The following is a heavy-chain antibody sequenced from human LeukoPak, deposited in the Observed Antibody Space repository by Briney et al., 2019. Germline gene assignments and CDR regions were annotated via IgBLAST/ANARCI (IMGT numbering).Heavy chain of an antibody. CDR2: IIPILGIA. CDR1: GGTFSSYA. CDR3: ARDPDDYDFWSGYHTHNWFDP. V-gene: IGHV1-69*04. J-gene: IGHJ5*02. Sequence: GASVKVPCKASGGTFSSYAISWVRQAPGQGLEWMGRIIPILGIANYAQKFQGRVTITADKSTSTAYMELSSLRSEDTAVYYCARDPDDYDFWSGYHTHNWFDPWGQGTLVTVSS. D-gene: IGHD3-3*01.